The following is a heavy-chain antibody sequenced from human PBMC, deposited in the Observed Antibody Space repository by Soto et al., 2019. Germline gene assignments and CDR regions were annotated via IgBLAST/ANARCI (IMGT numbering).Heavy chain of an antibody. J-gene: IGHJ3*02. Sequence: QVQLVQSGAEVKKPGSSVKVSCKASGGTFSSYAISWVRQAPGQGLEWMGGIIPIFGTANYAQKFQGRVTVTADESTSPAYMELSSLRSEDTAVYYCARSSPDYYDSSGSGAFDIWGQGTMVTVSS. D-gene: IGHD3-22*01. CDR3: ARSSPDYYDSSGSGAFDI. CDR1: GGTFSSYA. V-gene: IGHV1-69*12. CDR2: IIPIFGTA.